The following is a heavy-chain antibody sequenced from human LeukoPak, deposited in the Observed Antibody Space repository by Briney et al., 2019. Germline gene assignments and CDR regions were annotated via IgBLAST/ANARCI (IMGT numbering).Heavy chain of an antibody. CDR1: GGSISSGSYY. Sequence: SQTLSLTCTVSGGSISSGSYYWSWIRQPAGKGLEWIGRIYTSGSTNYNPSLKSRVTISVDTSKNQFSLKLSSVTAADTAVYYCARDSELLVGGAFDIWGQGTMVTVSS. CDR2: IYTSGST. CDR3: ARDSELLVGGAFDI. D-gene: IGHD3-10*01. V-gene: IGHV4-61*02. J-gene: IGHJ3*02.